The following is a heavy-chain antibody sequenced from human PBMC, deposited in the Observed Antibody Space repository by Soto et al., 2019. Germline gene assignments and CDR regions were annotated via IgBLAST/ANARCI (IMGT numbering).Heavy chain of an antibody. CDR1: GFTFRSYW. J-gene: IGHJ4*02. CDR3: ATEVWVYYDFWSGYSDY. D-gene: IGHD3-3*01. Sequence: GGSLRLSCAASGFTFRSYWMSWVRQAPGKGLEWVANIKEDGSDMYYVDSVKGRFTISRDNAKNSLYLQMNSLRAEDTAVYYCATEVWVYYDFWSGYSDYWGQGTLVTVSS. V-gene: IGHV3-7*01. CDR2: IKEDGSDM.